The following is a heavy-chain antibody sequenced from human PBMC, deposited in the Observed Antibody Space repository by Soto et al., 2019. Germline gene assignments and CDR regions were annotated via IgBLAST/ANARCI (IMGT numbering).Heavy chain of an antibody. CDR2: IDWDDYK. Sequence: SGPTLVNPTQTLTLTCTFSGFSLSTSGMCVSWIRQPPGKALEWLARIDWDDYKYYSTSLKTRLTISKDTSKNQVVLTMTNMDPVDTATYYCARSPGDHYYYYGMDVWGQGTTVTVS. D-gene: IGHD7-27*01. J-gene: IGHJ6*02. V-gene: IGHV2-70*11. CDR1: GFSLSTSGMC. CDR3: ARSPGDHYYYYGMDV.